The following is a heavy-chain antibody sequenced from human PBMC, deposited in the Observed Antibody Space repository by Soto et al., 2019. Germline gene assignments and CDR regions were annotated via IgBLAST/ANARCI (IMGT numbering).Heavy chain of an antibody. J-gene: IGHJ4*02. D-gene: IGHD1-26*01. CDR3: ARAVGPYDY. CDR1: GFAFSTYG. Sequence: QVQLVESGRGVVQPGRSLRLSCAASGFAFSTYGIHWVRQAPGKGLEWVAVIWYDGSNKYYADSVKGRFTISRDNSKNTLYLQMDSLRADDTAVYYCARAVGPYDYWGQGTLVTVSS. CDR2: IWYDGSNK. V-gene: IGHV3-33*01.